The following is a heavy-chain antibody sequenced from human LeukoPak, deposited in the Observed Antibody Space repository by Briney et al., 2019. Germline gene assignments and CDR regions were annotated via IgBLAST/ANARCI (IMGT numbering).Heavy chain of an antibody. CDR3: AREGARWEPSFSAFDI. V-gene: IGHV4-59*01. D-gene: IGHD1-26*01. CDR2: IYDSGST. J-gene: IGHJ3*02. CDR1: GGSISSYY. Sequence: SETLSLTCTVSGGSISSYYWSWIRQPPGKGLEWIGYIYDSGSTNYNPSLKSRVTISVDTSKNQFSLKLSSVTAADTAVYYCAREGARWEPSFSAFDIWGQGTMVTVSS.